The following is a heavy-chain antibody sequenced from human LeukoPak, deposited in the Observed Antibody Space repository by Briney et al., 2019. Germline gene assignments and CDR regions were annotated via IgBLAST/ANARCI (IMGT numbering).Heavy chain of an antibody. D-gene: IGHD6-19*01. CDR2: IYYSGST. CDR1: GGSISSSSYY. J-gene: IGHJ3*02. V-gene: IGHV4-39*01. Sequence: SETLSLTCTVSGGSISSSSYYWGWIRQPPGKGLEWIGSIYYSGSTYYNPSLKSRVTISVDTSKNQFSLKLSSVTAADTAVYYCARARGIAVAGHPDAFDIWGQGTMVTVSP. CDR3: ARARGIAVAGHPDAFDI.